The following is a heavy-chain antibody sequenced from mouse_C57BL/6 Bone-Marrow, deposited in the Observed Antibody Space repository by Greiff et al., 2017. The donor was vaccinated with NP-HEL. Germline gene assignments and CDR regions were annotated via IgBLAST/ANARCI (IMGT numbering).Heavy chain of an antibody. CDR3: ARDPVTTVGGGYFDY. CDR1: GYSITSGYY. Sequence: ESGPGLVKPSQSLSLTCSVTGYSITSGYYWNWIRQFPGNKLEWMGYISYDGSNNYNPSLKNRIPITRDTSKNQFFLKLNSVTTEDTATYYCARDPVTTVGGGYFDYWGQGTTLTVSS. J-gene: IGHJ2*01. D-gene: IGHD1-1*01. V-gene: IGHV3-6*01. CDR2: ISYDGSN.